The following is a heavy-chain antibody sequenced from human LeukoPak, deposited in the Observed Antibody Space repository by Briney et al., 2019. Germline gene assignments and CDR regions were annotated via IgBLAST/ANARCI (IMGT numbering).Heavy chain of an antibody. V-gene: IGHV1-8*01. CDR1: GYPFTNYD. CDR2: MNPNTGNT. J-gene: IGHJ6*03. CDR3: ARGPNHDLWNGYSYSYYYLEV. D-gene: IGHD3/OR15-3a*01. Sequence: ASVKVSCKASGYPFTNYDINWVRQASGQGLEWMGWMNPNTGNTGFAQKLQGRLTMTRDTSITTAYMELSSLRSEDTAVYYCARGPNHDLWNGYSYSYYYLEVWGKGTTVTVSS.